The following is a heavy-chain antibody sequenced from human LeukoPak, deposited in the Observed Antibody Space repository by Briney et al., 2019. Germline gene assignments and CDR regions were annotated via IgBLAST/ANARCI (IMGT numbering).Heavy chain of an antibody. CDR2: ISYDGSNK. CDR1: GFTFSSYG. CDR3: AKDRKWFGELFEY. D-gene: IGHD3-10*01. Sequence: GRSLRLSCAASGFTFSSYGMHWVRQAPGKGLEWVALISYDGSNKYYADSVKGRFTISRDNSKNTLYLQMNSLRAEDTAVYYCAKDRKWFGELFEYWGQGTLVTVSS. V-gene: IGHV3-30*18. J-gene: IGHJ4*02.